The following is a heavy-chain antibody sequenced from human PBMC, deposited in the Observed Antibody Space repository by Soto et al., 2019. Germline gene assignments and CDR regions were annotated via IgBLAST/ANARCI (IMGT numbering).Heavy chain of an antibody. CDR1: GGSISSGGYY. D-gene: IGHD1-7*01. Sequence: TLSLTCTVSGGSISSGGYYWSWIRQHPGKGLEWIGYIYYSGSTYYNPSLKSRVTISVDTSKNQFSLKLSSVTAADTAVYYCARGFLQSGTTDYYYGMDVWGQGTTVTVSS. V-gene: IGHV4-31*03. J-gene: IGHJ6*02. CDR3: ARGFLQSGTTDYYYGMDV. CDR2: IYYSGST.